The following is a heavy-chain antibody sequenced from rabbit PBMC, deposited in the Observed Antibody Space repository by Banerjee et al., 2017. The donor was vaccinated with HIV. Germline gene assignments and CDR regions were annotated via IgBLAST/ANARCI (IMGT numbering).Heavy chain of an antibody. D-gene: IGHD4-2*01. J-gene: IGHJ4*01. CDR3: ARAADGYAGSGGDL. V-gene: IGHV1S45*01. Sequence: QQQLEESGGGLVKPEGSLTLTCKASGFDLSSSNWMCWVRQAPGKGLEWIACRYNGDGSTYYASWVNGRFTISKTSSTTVDLKMTSLTAADTATYFCARAADGYAGSGGDLWGQGTLVTVS. CDR1: GFDLSSSNW. CDR2: RYNGDGST.